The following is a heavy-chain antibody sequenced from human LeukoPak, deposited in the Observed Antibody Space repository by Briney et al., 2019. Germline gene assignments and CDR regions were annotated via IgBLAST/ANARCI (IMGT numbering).Heavy chain of an antibody. CDR3: ARGGGRAIAAI. CDR1: GGSFSGYY. V-gene: IGHV4-34*01. J-gene: IGHJ4*02. Sequence: PSETLSLTCAVYGGSFSGYYWSWIRQPPGKGLEWIGEINHSGSTNYNPSLKSRVTISVDTSKNQFSLKLSSVTAADTAVCYCARGGGRAIAAIWGQGTLVTVSS. CDR2: INHSGST. D-gene: IGHD6-13*01.